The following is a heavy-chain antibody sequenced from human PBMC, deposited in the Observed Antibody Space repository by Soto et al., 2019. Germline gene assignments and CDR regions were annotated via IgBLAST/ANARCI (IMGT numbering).Heavy chain of an antibody. V-gene: IGHV1-2*02. CDR2: INPNSGDT. CDR1: GYTFTGYY. CDR3: AKGGAIVAAGTRVYLYNAMDV. Sequence: QVQLVQSGTEVKRPGDSVKVSCKASGYTFTGYYVHWVRQAPGQGLEWMGWINPNSGDTYLAQRFQGLVIMDRDTSIGTAYVELRGLTSDDTAEYYCAKGGAIVAAGTRVYLYNAMDVWGQGTTVTVSS. J-gene: IGHJ6*02. D-gene: IGHD1-26*01.